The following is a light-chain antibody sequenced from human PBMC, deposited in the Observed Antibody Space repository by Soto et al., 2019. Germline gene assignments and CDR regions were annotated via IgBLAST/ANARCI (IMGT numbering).Light chain of an antibody. V-gene: IGKV3-20*01. CDR1: QSVSNNY. CDR3: QQYGSPGT. J-gene: IGKJ1*01. CDR2: GAS. Sequence: EIVLTPSPGTLSLSPGERATLSCRASQSVSNNYLAWYQQNPGQAPRLLIYGASNRATGIPDRFSGSGSGTDFTLTISRLEPEDFAVYYCQQYGSPGTFGQGTKVDIK.